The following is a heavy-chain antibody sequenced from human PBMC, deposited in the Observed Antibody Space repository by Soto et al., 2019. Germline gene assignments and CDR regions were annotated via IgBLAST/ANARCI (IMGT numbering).Heavy chain of an antibody. Sequence: QSQTLSLTCAISGDSVSSNSAAWNWIRQSPSRGLEWLGRTYYRSKWYNDYAVSVKSRITINPDTSKNQFSLQLNSVTPEDTAGYYCARDRHYYDSSGVFDYWGQGTLVTVSS. J-gene: IGHJ4*02. D-gene: IGHD3-22*01. CDR3: ARDRHYYDSSGVFDY. CDR2: TYYRSKWYN. CDR1: GDSVSSNSAA. V-gene: IGHV6-1*01.